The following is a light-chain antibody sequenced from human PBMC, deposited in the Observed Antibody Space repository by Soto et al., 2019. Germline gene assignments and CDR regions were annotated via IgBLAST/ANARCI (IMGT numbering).Light chain of an antibody. CDR1: QDISVY. V-gene: IGKV1-27*01. Sequence: DIQMTQSPSSLSASVGDRVTITCRASQDISVYFAWYQKKPGKVPKLLIYSAFTFQKGVPSRFSGSGSGTYFTLTISSLQPEDVATYYCQKFNTAPLTFGQGTRLEIK. CDR3: QKFNTAPLT. J-gene: IGKJ5*01. CDR2: SAF.